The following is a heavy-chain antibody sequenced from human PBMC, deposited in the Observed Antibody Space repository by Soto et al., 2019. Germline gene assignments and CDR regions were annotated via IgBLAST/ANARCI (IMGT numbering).Heavy chain of an antibody. CDR2: ISYDGSNK. D-gene: IGHD2-2*01. Sequence: GGSLRLSCAASGFTFSSYAMHWVRQAPGKGLEWVAVISYDGSNKYYADSVKGRFTISRDNSKNTLYLQMNSLRAEDKAVYYCARSPCSSTSCYQLYWGQGTLVTVSS. V-gene: IGHV3-30-3*01. J-gene: IGHJ4*02. CDR1: GFTFSSYA. CDR3: ARSPCSSTSCYQLY.